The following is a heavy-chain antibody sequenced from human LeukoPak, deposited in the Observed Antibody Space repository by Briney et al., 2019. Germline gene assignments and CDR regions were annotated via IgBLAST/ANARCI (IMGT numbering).Heavy chain of an antibody. Sequence: ASVKVSCKASGYTFTGYYIHWVRHAPGQGLEWMGWINPYNGGTNNAQKYPGRVTMTRHTSISTAYMELSRLKSDDTAVYYCTRARGTDAFDTWGQGTMVTVSS. CDR2: INPYNGGT. V-gene: IGHV1-2*02. J-gene: IGHJ3*02. CDR3: TRARGTDAFDT. CDR1: GYTFTGYY.